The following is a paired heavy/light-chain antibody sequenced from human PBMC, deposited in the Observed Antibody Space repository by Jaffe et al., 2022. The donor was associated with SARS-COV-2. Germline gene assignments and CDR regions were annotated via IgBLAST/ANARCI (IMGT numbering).Heavy chain of an antibody. CDR2: LHPDGGA. J-gene: IGHJ4*02. CDR1: YLTVRSNY. V-gene: IGHV3-53*01. CDR3: ATNSNWHFDT. D-gene: IGHD6-13*01. Sequence: EVQLVQSGGGLIQPGGSLKLSCAASYLTVRSNYMNWVRQAPGKGLEWVSTLHPDGGAYYADSVKGRFTISRDSSENTLFLRMDSPRADDTAVYYCATNSNWHFDTWGQGTLVTVSS.
Light chain of an antibody. CDR1: SGSVSASHR. CDR3: GLYMGSGIWV. J-gene: IGLJ3*02. V-gene: IGLV8-61*01. CDR2: STN. Sequence: QTVVTQEPSFSVFPGGTVTLTCGLNSGSVSASHRPSWYQQTPGQAPRALIHSTNIRSSGVPDRFSGSILGNKAALMITGARADDECSFYCGLYMGSGIWVFGGGTKLTVL.